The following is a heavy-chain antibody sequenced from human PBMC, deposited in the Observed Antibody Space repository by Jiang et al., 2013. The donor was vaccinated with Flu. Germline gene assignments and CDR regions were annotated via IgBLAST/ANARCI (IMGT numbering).Heavy chain of an antibody. Sequence: GFTVSSNYMSWVRQAPGKGLEWVSVIYSGGSTYYADSVKGRFTISRDNSKNTLYLQMNSLRAEDTAVYYCARGSPYPLDYWGQGTLVTVSS. CDR3: ARGSPYPLDY. CDR1: GFTVSSNY. CDR2: IYSGGST. J-gene: IGHJ4*02. V-gene: IGHV3-53*01.